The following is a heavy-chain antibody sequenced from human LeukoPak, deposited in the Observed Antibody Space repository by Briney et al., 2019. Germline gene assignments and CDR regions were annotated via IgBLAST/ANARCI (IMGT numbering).Heavy chain of an antibody. CDR3: AKSVVVITSRFDD. V-gene: IGHV3-23*01. Sequence: GGSLRLSCAASGFTFSSYAMSWVRQAPGKGLEWVSAISGSGGSTYYADSVKGRFTISRDNSKNMVYLQMNNLRADDTAVYYCAKSVVVITSRFDDWGQGALVTVSS. J-gene: IGHJ4*02. CDR1: GFTFSSYA. D-gene: IGHD2-15*01. CDR2: ISGSGGST.